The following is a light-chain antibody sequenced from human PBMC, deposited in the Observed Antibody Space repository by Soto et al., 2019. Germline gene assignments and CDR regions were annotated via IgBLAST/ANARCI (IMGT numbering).Light chain of an antibody. CDR2: DAS. CDR3: QQYNSYSRT. J-gene: IGKJ1*01. V-gene: IGKV1-5*01. Sequence: DIQMTQSPSTLSSSGGDRVTITCLSSQIISSWLAWYQQKPGKAPKLLIYDASSLESGVPSRFSGSGSGTEFTLTISSLQPDDFATYYCQQYNSYSRTFGQGTKV. CDR1: QIISSW.